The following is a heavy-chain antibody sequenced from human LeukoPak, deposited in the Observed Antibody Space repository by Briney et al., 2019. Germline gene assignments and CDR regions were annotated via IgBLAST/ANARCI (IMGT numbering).Heavy chain of an antibody. CDR3: ARGGYYYDSSGYYYGNWLDP. CDR1: GYTFTSNY. J-gene: IGHJ5*02. D-gene: IGHD3-22*01. CDR2: INPNSGGT. V-gene: IGHV1-2*06. Sequence: WASVKVSCKASGYTFTSNYIHWVRQAPGQGLEWMGRINPNSGGTNYAQKFQGRVTMTRDTSISTAYMELSRLRSDDTAVYYCARGGYYYDSSGYYYGNWLDPWGQGTLVTVSS.